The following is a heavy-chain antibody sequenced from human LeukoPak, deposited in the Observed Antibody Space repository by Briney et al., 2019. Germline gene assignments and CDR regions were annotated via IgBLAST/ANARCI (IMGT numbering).Heavy chain of an antibody. CDR2: IYYSGST. J-gene: IGHJ4*02. CDR3: ARVATIHGYFDY. D-gene: IGHD5-12*01. Sequence: SETLSLTCTVSGGSISSNYWSWIRQPPGKGLEWIGYIYYSGSTDYNPSLKSRVTISVDTSKNQFSLKLSSVTAADTAVYYCARVATIHGYFDYWGQGTLVTVSS. CDR1: GGSISSNY. V-gene: IGHV4-59*12.